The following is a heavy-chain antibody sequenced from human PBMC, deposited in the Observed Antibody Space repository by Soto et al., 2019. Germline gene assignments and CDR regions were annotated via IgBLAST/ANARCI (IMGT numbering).Heavy chain of an antibody. CDR1: GYRFTNYW. D-gene: IGHD3-10*01. V-gene: IGHV5-51*01. J-gene: IGHJ6*02. CDR3: ARQRAVYIRPYYYYYSMDV. CDR2: IYPGDSDT. Sequence: GESLKISCKGSGYRFTNYWIGWVRQVPGKGLEWMGIIYPGDSDTRYSPSFQGQVTISADKSITTAYLQWNSLRASDTAMYYCARQRAVYIRPYYYYYSMDVWGLGTTVTVSS.